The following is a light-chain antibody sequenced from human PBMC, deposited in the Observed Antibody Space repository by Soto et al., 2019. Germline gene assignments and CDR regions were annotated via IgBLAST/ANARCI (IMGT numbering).Light chain of an antibody. J-gene: IGLJ1*01. CDR3: CSYTVGSSTYV. V-gene: IGLV2-11*01. Sequence: QSVLTQPRSVSGSPGQSVTISCTGTSIDVTGYNYVSWYQHHPDKAPKLIIYDVNQRPSGVPARFSGSRSGNTASLTISGLQAEDEADYYCCSYTVGSSTYVFGTGTKVTVL. CDR1: SIDVTGYNY. CDR2: DVN.